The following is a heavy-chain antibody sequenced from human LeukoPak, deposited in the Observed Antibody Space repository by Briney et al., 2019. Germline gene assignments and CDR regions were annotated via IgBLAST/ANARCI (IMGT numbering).Heavy chain of an antibody. CDR1: GYTFTSYY. J-gene: IGHJ4*02. CDR3: ASNPPRTGDFYY. Sequence: ASVKVSCKASGYTFTSYYMHWVRQAPGQGLEWMGIISPSGGSTSYAQKFQGRVTMTRDTSTSTVYMELSSLRSEDTAIYYCASNPPRTGDFYYWGQGALVTVSS. V-gene: IGHV1-46*01. D-gene: IGHD7-27*01. CDR2: ISPSGGST.